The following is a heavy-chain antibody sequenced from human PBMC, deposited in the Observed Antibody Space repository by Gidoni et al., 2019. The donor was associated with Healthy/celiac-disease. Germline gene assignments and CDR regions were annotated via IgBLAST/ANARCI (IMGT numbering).Heavy chain of an antibody. CDR3: ARELRFSRGPDY. J-gene: IGHJ4*02. V-gene: IGHV3-48*04. D-gene: IGHD3-3*01. CDR2: ISSSSSTI. Sequence: EVQLVESGGGLVQPGGSLSHSCAASGFTVSSYSMNWVRQAPGKGLALVSYISSSSSTIYYADSVKGRFTISRDNAKNSLYLKMNSLSAEDTAVYYCARELRFSRGPDYWGQGTLVTVSS. CDR1: GFTVSSYS.